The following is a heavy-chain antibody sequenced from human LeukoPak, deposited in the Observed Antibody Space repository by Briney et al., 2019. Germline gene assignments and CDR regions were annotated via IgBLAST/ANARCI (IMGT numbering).Heavy chain of an antibody. J-gene: IGHJ5*02. CDR3: ARAYGGYSSSPYNWLDP. CDR1: GGSISSYH. V-gene: IGHV4-59*01. Sequence: ASETLSLTCTVSGGSISSYHCSWIRQSPGKGLEWIGYIYYSGSTNYNPSLKSRVTISLDTSKNQFSLKLISVTAADTAVYYCARAYGGYSSSPYNWLDPWGQGTLVTVSS. D-gene: IGHD6-6*01. CDR2: IYYSGST.